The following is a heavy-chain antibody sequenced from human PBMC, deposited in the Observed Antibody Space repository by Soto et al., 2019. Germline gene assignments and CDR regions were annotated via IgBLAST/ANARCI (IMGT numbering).Heavy chain of an antibody. D-gene: IGHD2-15*01. CDR3: ARGWSSIFRPAQVAS. J-gene: IGHJ4*02. Sequence: LRLSSAGSGCTVRMCSIAVFRESPRKAVECGSYISGSSSTIYYADSVKRRFTTSRDNSKNPLYTQMNSLRDEDNAVYYCARGWSSIFRPAQVASWGQATMVNVSS. V-gene: IGHV3-48*02. CDR2: ISGSSSTI. CDR1: GCTVRMCS.